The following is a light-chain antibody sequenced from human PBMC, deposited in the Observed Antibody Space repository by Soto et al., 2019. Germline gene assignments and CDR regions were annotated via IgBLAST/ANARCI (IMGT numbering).Light chain of an antibody. CDR2: GAS. CDR3: QQYGSSPPWT. CDR1: QSVSSSY. Sequence: EIVMTQSPATLSVSPGERATLPCRASQSVSSSYLAWYQQEPGQAPRLLIYGASSRATGIPDRFSGSGSGTDFTLTISRLEPEDFAVYYCQQYGSSPPWTFGQGTKVDNK. V-gene: IGKV3-20*01. J-gene: IGKJ1*01.